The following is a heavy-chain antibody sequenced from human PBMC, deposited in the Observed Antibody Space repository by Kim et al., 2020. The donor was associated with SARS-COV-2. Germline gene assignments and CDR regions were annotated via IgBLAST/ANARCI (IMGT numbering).Heavy chain of an antibody. D-gene: IGHD3-22*01. J-gene: IGHJ4*02. CDR3: ATSPNYYDSNGYYPYYFDY. Sequence: GGSLRLSCAAYRFTFSRYGMHWVRLAPGKGLEWLALISVDGTTKYYADSVKGRFTISRDNSKNTLYLQMNSLRVEDTAVYYCATSPNYYDSNGYYPYYFDYWGQGTLVTVSS. V-gene: IGHV3-30*03. CDR1: RFTFSRYG. CDR2: ISVDGTTK.